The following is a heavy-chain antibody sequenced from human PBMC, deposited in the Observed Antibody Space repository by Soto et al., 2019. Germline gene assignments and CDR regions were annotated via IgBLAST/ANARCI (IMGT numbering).Heavy chain of an antibody. J-gene: IGHJ4*02. V-gene: IGHV3-74*01. Sequence: GGSLRLSWAASGFTFSSYWMHWVRQGPGKGLVWVSRIKSDGSSTRYADSVKGRFTISRDNAENTLYLQMNSLGAEDKAVYYCAREVFGSGYYYSDYRGKGTLVTVPS. CDR3: AREVFGSGYYYSDY. D-gene: IGHD5-12*01. CDR1: GFTFSSYW. CDR2: IKSDGSST.